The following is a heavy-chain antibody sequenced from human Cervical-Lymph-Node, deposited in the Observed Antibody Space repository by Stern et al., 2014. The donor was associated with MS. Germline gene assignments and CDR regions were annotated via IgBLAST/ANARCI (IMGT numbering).Heavy chain of an antibody. V-gene: IGHV1-46*01. CDR2: FNPSGGTT. CDR1: GYTFTTYY. D-gene: IGHD1-1*01. CDR3: ARVLSLATSDS. Sequence: VQLLQSGAEIRKPGASVKISCEASGYTFTTYYMHWVRQAPGQGLEWVALFNPSGGTTTYAQRFQGRVTVTGDTATSTVYMELTGLRSEDTAVYYCARVLSLATSDSWGQGTLVIVSS. J-gene: IGHJ4*02.